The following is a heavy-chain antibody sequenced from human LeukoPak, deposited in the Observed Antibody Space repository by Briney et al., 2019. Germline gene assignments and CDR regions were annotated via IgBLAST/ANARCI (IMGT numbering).Heavy chain of an antibody. D-gene: IGHD3-22*01. CDR2: IYTSGST. Sequence: ASQTLSLTCTVSGGSISSGSYYWSWIRQPAGKGLEWTGRIYTSGSTNYNPSLKSRVTISVDTSKNQFSLKLSSVTAADTAVYYCASSLYYYDSSGYYSDAFDIWGQGTMVTVSS. J-gene: IGHJ3*02. CDR1: GGSISSGSYY. CDR3: ASSLYYYDSSGYYSDAFDI. V-gene: IGHV4-61*02.